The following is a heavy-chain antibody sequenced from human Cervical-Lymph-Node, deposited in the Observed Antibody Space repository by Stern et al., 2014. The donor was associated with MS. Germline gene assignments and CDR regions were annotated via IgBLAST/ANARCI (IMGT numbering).Heavy chain of an antibody. Sequence: QVTLRESGPALVKPTQTLTLTCTFSGFSLSTSGMCVSWIRQPPGKALEWLALIDWDDDKYYSTSLKTRLTISKDTSKNQVVLTMTNMDPVDTATYYCARIRRIAVAGNRFDYYYYGMDVWGQGTTVTVSS. CDR2: IDWDDDK. D-gene: IGHD6-19*01. V-gene: IGHV2-70*01. CDR1: GFSLSTSGMC. J-gene: IGHJ6*02. CDR3: ARIRRIAVAGNRFDYYYYGMDV.